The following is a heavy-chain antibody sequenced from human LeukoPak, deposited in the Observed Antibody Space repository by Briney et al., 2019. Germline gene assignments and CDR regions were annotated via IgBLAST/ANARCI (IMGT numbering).Heavy chain of an antibody. Sequence: GGSLRLSCAASGFTFSSYWMSWVRQAPGKGLEWVANIKQDGSEKYYVDSVKGRFTISRDNAKNSLYLQMNSLRAEDTAVYYCARARGYSYYNWFDPWGQGTLVTVSS. CDR2: IKQDGSEK. D-gene: IGHD5-18*01. V-gene: IGHV3-7*01. CDR1: GFTFSSYW. J-gene: IGHJ5*02. CDR3: ARARGYSYYNWFDP.